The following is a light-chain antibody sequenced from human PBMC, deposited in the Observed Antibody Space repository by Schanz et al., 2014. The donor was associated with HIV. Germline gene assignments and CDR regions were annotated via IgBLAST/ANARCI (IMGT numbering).Light chain of an antibody. CDR2: ENN. Sequence: QSVMTQPPSASGTPGQRVTISCSGSRSNIGTNTVNWYQKLPGTAPKLLISENNQRPSDVPDRFSGSKSGTSASLAITGLQAEDEADYYCQSFDSWVSGVVFGGGTKLTVL. J-gene: IGLJ2*01. CDR1: RSNIGTNT. V-gene: IGLV1-44*01. CDR3: QSFDSWVSGVV.